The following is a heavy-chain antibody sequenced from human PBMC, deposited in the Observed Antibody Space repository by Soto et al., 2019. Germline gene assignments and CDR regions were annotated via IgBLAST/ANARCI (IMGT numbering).Heavy chain of an antibody. D-gene: IGHD6-13*01. CDR1: GGSIRSSTYY. CDR2: IYYSGST. Sequence: QLRLQESGPGLVKPSATLSLTCTVSGGSIRSSTYYWGWIRQPPGKGLEWIGSIYYSGSTHYNPSRKSRVTMPVDTSTNKFSLKLNSVTAADTAVYYCTRHEGGAAADRPLDYWGQGTLVTVSS. CDR3: TRHEGGAAADRPLDY. V-gene: IGHV4-39*01. J-gene: IGHJ4*02.